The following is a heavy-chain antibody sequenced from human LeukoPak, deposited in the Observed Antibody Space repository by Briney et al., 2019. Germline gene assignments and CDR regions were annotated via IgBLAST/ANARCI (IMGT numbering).Heavy chain of an antibody. J-gene: IGHJ4*02. Sequence: GGSLRLSCAASGFTFSSYAMSWVRQAPGKGLEWVSAISGSGGCTYYADSVKGRFTISSDNSKNTLYLQMNSLRAEETGVYYCAKDRVVVVPAAMSVLLEYWGQGTLVTVSS. CDR1: GFTFSSYA. CDR2: ISGSGGCT. CDR3: AKDRVVVVPAAMSVLLEY. D-gene: IGHD2-2*01. V-gene: IGHV3-23*01.